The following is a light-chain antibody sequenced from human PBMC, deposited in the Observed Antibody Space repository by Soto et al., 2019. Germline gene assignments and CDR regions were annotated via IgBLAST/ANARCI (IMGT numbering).Light chain of an antibody. J-gene: IGKJ3*01. Sequence: DIQMTQSPTSLSASVGDRVTITCLASQDIRNFVAWYQQKPGKAPKLLIYAASTLQSGVLSRFSGSGSGTDFTLTINSLQPEDVATYSCQKYSSVPVFGPGTKVEIK. CDR2: AAS. CDR1: QDIRNF. V-gene: IGKV1-27*01. CDR3: QKYSSVPV.